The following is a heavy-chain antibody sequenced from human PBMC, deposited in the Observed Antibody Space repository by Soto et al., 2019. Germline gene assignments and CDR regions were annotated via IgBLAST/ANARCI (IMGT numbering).Heavy chain of an antibody. CDR1: GGTFSSYA. D-gene: IGHD3-10*01. CDR3: ARGGITMVRGVIIRRAYYYYGMDV. CDR2: IIPIFGTA. Sequence: SVKISCKASGGTFSSYAISWVRQAPGQGLEWMGGIIPIFGTANYAQKFQGRVTITADESTSTAYMELSSLRSEDTAVYYCARGGITMVRGVIIRRAYYYYGMDVWRQVTTVPVS. V-gene: IGHV1-69*13. J-gene: IGHJ6*02.